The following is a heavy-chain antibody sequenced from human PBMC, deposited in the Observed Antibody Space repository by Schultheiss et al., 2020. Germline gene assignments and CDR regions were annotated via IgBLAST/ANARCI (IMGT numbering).Heavy chain of an antibody. CDR2: ISSSSSYI. CDR1: GFTFSSYA. D-gene: IGHD4-23*01. J-gene: IGHJ6*02. V-gene: IGHV3-21*01. Sequence: WGSLRLSCAASGFTFSSYAMHWVRQAPGKGLEWVSSISSSSSYIYYADSVKGRFTISRDNAKNSLYLQMNSLRAGDTAVYYCAKDGPMVSAGRRGYYYGMDVWGQGTTVTVSS. CDR3: AKDGPMVSAGRRGYYYGMDV.